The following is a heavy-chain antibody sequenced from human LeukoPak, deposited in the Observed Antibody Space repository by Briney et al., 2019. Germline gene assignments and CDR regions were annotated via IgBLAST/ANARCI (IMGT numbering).Heavy chain of an antibody. D-gene: IGHD3-10*01. V-gene: IGHV4-34*01. Sequence: PSETLSLTCAVYGGSFSGYYWSWIRQPPGKGLEWIGEINHSGSTNYNPSLKSRVTISVDTSKNQFSLKLSSVTAADTAVYYCARRFHPYYYGSGSYYWFDPWGQGTLVTVSS. CDR3: ARRFHPYYYGSGSYYWFDP. CDR2: INHSGST. J-gene: IGHJ5*02. CDR1: GGSFSGYY.